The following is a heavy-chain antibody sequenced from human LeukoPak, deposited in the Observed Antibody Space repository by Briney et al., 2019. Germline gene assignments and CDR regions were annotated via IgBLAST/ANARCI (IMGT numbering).Heavy chain of an antibody. CDR1: EYTFAAYY. V-gene: IGHV1-2*02. J-gene: IGHJ5*02. D-gene: IGHD6-19*01. CDR3: ARVGQWLVENDWFYP. Sequence: ASVKVSCKASEYTFAAYYVHWVRQAPGQGLEWMGWINPNSGDTNFAQNFQGRVTMTRDTSISTVYMELSRLRSDDTAVYYCARVGQWLVENDWFYPWGQGTLVTVSS. CDR2: INPNSGDT.